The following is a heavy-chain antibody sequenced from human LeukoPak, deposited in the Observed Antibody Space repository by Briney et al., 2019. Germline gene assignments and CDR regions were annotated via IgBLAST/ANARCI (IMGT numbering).Heavy chain of an antibody. Sequence: SETLSLTCTVSGGSISSYYWSWIRQPPGKGLEWIGYIYYSGSTNYNPSLKSRVTISVDTSKNQFSLKLSSVTAGDTAVYYCARDITGSGPYYYYYGMDVWGQGTTVTVSS. CDR2: IYYSGST. V-gene: IGHV4-59*01. CDR1: GGSISSYY. D-gene: IGHD2-15*01. J-gene: IGHJ6*02. CDR3: ARDITGSGPYYYYYGMDV.